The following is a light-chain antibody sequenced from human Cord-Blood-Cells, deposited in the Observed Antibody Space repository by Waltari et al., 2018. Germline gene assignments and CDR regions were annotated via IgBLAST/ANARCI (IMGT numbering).Light chain of an antibody. Sequence: QSALTQPRSVSGSPGQSVTISCTGTSSDVGGYNYVSWYQRHPGKAPQPMIYEVSKRPSGVPDRFCGSKSGNSASLTISGLQAGDEAYYYCCSYAVSYVFGTGTKVTVL. CDR1: SSDVGGYNY. CDR3: CSYAVSYV. V-gene: IGLV2-11*01. CDR2: EVS. J-gene: IGLJ1*01.